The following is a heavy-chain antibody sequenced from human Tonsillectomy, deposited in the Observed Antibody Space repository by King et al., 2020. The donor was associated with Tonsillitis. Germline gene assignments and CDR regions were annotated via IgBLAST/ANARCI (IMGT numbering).Heavy chain of an antibody. Sequence: VQLVESGGGLVQPGGSLRLSCAASGFTFSNYAMNWVRQAPGEGLEWVSAISGSGGGTYYADSVKGRFTISRDNSKNTLYLQMNSLRAEDTAVYYCAKDYDSGPYYFDSWGQGTLVTVSS. V-gene: IGHV3-23*04. CDR3: AKDYDSGPYYFDS. CDR1: GFTFSNYA. D-gene: IGHD3-22*01. J-gene: IGHJ4*02. CDR2: ISGSGGGT.